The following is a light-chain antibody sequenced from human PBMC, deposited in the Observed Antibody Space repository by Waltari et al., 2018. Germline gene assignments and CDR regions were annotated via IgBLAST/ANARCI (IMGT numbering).Light chain of an antibody. CDR2: GVR. CDR1: SSDVGAYDF. Sequence: QSALTQPASVSGSPGQSITISCTGTSSDVGAYDFVFWYQHHPGKAPKTLLFGVRSRPSGVSARFSGSKSGNTASLTISGLQAEDEADYYCSSYSTSSTMLFGGGTKLTVL. CDR3: SSYSTSSTML. J-gene: IGLJ2*01. V-gene: IGLV2-14*01.